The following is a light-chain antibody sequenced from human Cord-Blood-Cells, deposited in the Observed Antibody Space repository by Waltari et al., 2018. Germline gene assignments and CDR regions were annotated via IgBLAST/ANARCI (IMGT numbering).Light chain of an antibody. J-gene: IGKJ4*01. Sequence: DIVMTQSPLSLPVTPGEPASIACRSSKSRLHSNGYNYLDWYLQKPGQSPQLLIYLGSNRASGVPDRFSGSGSGTDFTLKISRVEAEDVGVYYCMQALQTLQTTLTFGGGTKVEIK. CDR3: MQALQTLQTTLT. CDR1: KSRLHSNGYNY. CDR2: LGS. V-gene: IGKV2-28*01.